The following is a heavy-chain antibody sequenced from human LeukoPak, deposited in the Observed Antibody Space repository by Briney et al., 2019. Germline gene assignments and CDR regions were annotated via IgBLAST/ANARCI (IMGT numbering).Heavy chain of an antibody. D-gene: IGHD1-26*01. V-gene: IGHV3-53*01. CDR3: ARGRELIWAYYMDV. Sequence: PGGSLRLSCAASGFTVSSNYMSWVRQAPGKGLEWVSVIYSGGSTYYADSVKGRFTISRDNSKNTLYLQMNSLRAEDTAVYYCARGRELIWAYYMDVWGKGTTVTVSS. CDR1: GFTVSSNY. J-gene: IGHJ6*03. CDR2: IYSGGST.